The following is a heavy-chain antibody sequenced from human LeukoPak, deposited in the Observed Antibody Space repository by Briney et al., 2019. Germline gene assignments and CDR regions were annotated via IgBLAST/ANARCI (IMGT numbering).Heavy chain of an antibody. J-gene: IGHJ4*02. CDR3: ARERISGSYYDY. CDR1: GFTFSSYA. CDR2: TSSDETNK. V-gene: IGHV3-30-3*01. Sequence: GGSLRLSCAPSGFTFSSYAMHWVRQAPGKGLEWGAVTSSDETNKYYAESVKGRFTISRDNSKNALYLQMNNLGVEDTAVYYCARERISGSYYDYWGQGTLVAVSS. D-gene: IGHD1-26*01.